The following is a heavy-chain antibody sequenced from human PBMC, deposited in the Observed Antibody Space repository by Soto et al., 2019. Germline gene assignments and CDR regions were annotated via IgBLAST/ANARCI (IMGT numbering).Heavy chain of an antibody. V-gene: IGHV3-30*18. CDR2: ISYDGSNQ. CDR1: GITFSSYA. D-gene: IGHD2-2*01. J-gene: IGHJ4*02. Sequence: QVQLVESGGGVVQPGRSLRLSCAASGITFSSYAMHWVRQAPGKGLEWVALISYDGSNQYYADSVKGRSTISRDNSRNTLSLQMNSLKTEDTAVYYCAKSAQYLLPHLIDYLGQGTLVTVSS. CDR3: AKSAQYLLPHLIDY.